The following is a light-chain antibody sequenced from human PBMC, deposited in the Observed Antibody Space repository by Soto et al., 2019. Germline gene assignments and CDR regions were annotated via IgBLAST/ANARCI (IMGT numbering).Light chain of an antibody. CDR3: CSYAGRYTYV. V-gene: IGLV2-11*01. CDR2: DVS. J-gene: IGLJ1*01. Sequence: QSALTQPRSVSGSPGQSVTISCTGTSSDVGGYNYVSWYQQHPGKAPKLMFYDVSKRPSGVPDRLSGSKSGNTASLTISGLQAEDEADYYCCSYAGRYTYVFGTGTKLTVL. CDR1: SSDVGGYNY.